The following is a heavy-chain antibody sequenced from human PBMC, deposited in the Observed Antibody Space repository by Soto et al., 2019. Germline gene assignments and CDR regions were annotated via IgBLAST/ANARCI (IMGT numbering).Heavy chain of an antibody. CDR3: ARGSTPNYDILTGSYNWFDP. V-gene: IGHV1-69*02. Sequence: SVKVSCKASGGTFSSYTISWVRQAPGQGLEWMGRIIPILGIANYAQKFQGRVTITADKSTSTAYMELSSLRSEDTAVYYCARGSTPNYDILTGSYNWFDPWGQGTLVTVSS. J-gene: IGHJ5*02. D-gene: IGHD3-9*01. CDR2: IIPILGIA. CDR1: GGTFSSYT.